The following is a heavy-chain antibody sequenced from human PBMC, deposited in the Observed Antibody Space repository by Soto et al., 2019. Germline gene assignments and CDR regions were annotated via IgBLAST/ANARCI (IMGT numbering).Heavy chain of an antibody. CDR3: ARTPAAMITDRYNWFDS. CDR1: GFTFADYA. Sequence: QVQLKESGGGVVKTGGSLRLSCVASGFTFADYAMHWVRRIQGKGLEWVAVISYSGDRQYYAESVKGRFTISRDNSKKTLYLQMFSLTSEDSAVFYCARTPAAMITDRYNWFDSWGPGTQVTVSS. J-gene: IGHJ5*01. D-gene: IGHD3-16*01. CDR2: ISYSGDRQ. V-gene: IGHV3-30*01.